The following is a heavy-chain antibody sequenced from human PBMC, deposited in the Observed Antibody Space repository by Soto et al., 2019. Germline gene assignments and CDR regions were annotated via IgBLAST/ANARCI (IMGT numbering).Heavy chain of an antibody. J-gene: IGHJ3*02. CDR1: GFPFSSYW. CDR2: INSDGSSI. V-gene: IGHV3-74*01. CDR3: AVIPRPGDGFDI. D-gene: IGHD2-21*01. Sequence: GGSLRLSCAASGFPFSSYWMHWVRQAPGKGLVWVSRINSDGSSIGYADSVKGRFTISRDNAKNTLYVQMNSLRAEDTAVYYCAVIPRPGDGFDIWGQGTMVTVSS.